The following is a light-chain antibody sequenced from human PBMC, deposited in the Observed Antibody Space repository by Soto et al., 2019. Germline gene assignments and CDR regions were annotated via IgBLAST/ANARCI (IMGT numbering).Light chain of an antibody. CDR3: QQLNSYTLT. Sequence: DIQLTQSPSFLSASVGDRVTITCRASQDISNYLVWYQQKPGKAPKPLIYAASTLQSGVPSRFSGSGSGTEFTLTISSLQPEDFATYYCQQLNSYTLTFGPGTNVDIK. CDR1: QDISNY. V-gene: IGKV1-9*01. J-gene: IGKJ3*01. CDR2: AAS.